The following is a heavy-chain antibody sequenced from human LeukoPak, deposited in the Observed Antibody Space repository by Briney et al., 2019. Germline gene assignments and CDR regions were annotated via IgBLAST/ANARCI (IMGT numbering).Heavy chain of an antibody. CDR1: GYTFTSYY. J-gene: IGHJ4*02. V-gene: IGHV1-46*01. Sequence: ASVKVSCKASGYTFTSYYMHWVRQAPGQGLECMGVTNPSGGSTSYARKFQGRVTMTRDTSTSTVYMELSSLRSEDTAVYYCARRGGAPSFDYWGQGTLVTVSA. CDR3: ARRGGAPSFDY. D-gene: IGHD3-16*01. CDR2: TNPSGGST.